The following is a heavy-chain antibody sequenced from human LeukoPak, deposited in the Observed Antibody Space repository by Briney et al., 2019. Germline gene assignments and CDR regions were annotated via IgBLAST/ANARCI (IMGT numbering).Heavy chain of an antibody. CDR2: IYISGST. D-gene: IGHD3-10*01. Sequence: SETLSLTCTVSGGSISSGSYYWSWIRQPAGKGLEWIGRIYISGSTKYNPSLNSRITISADTSKNQFSLRLSSVTAADTAVYYCARETLRFGELLSYFDYWGQGTLVTVSS. J-gene: IGHJ4*02. CDR1: GGSISSGSYY. V-gene: IGHV4-61*02. CDR3: ARETLRFGELLSYFDY.